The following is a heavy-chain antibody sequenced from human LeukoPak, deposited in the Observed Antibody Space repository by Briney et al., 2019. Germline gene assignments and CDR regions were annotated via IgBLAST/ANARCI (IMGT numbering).Heavy chain of an antibody. CDR3: AKDKRIYSSGWYEANFDY. CDR2: ISYDGSNK. V-gene: IGHV3-30*18. Sequence: PGGSLRLSCAASGFTFSTYGMHWVRQAPGKGLEWVAVISYDGSNKYYADSVKGRFTISRDNSKNTLYLQMNSLRAKDTAVYYCAKDKRIYSSGWYEANFDYWGQGTLVTVSS. D-gene: IGHD6-19*01. CDR1: GFTFSTYG. J-gene: IGHJ4*02.